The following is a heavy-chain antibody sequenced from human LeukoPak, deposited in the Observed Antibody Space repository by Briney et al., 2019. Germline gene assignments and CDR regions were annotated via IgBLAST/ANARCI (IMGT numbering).Heavy chain of an antibody. CDR2: ISSSSITI. J-gene: IGHJ4*02. CDR3: ANGGGIAAALDYFDY. Sequence: GGSLRLSCVASGFPFSSYWMTWVRQAPGEGLEWVSYISSSSITIYYADSVKGRFTISRDNAKNSLYLQMNSLRAEDTAVYYCANGGGIAAALDYFDYWGQGTLVTVSS. V-gene: IGHV3-48*01. D-gene: IGHD6-13*01. CDR1: GFPFSSYW.